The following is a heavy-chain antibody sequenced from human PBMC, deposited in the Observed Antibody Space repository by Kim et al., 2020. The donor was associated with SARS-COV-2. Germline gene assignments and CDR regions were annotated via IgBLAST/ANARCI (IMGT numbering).Heavy chain of an antibody. CDR2: ISGDGGST. D-gene: IGHD6-13*01. CDR3: AKDPSGVLAAALYYGMDV. Sequence: GGSLRLSCAASGFTFDDYAMHWVRQSPVKGLEWVSLISGDGGSTYYADSVKGRFTISRDNSKNSLYLQMNSLRTEDTALYYCAKDPSGVLAAALYYGMDVWGQGTTVTVSS. J-gene: IGHJ6*02. V-gene: IGHV3-43*02. CDR1: GFTFDDYA.